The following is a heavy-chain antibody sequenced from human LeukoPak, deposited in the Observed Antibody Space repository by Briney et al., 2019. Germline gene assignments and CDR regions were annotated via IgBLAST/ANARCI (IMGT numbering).Heavy chain of an antibody. V-gene: IGHV1-2*02. CDR2: INPNSGGT. J-gene: IGHJ3*02. CDR1: GYTFTGYY. CDR3: ARDTVGATPSAFDI. D-gene: IGHD1-26*01. Sequence: ASVTVSCKASGYTFTGYYMHWVRQAPGQRLEWMGWINPNSGGTNYAQKFQGRVTMTRDTSISTAYMELSRLRSDDTAVYYCARDTVGATPSAFDIWGQGTMVTVSS.